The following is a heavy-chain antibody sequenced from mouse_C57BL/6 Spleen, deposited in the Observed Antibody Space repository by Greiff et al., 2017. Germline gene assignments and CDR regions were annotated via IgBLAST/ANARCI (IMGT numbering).Heavy chain of an antibody. Sequence: QVQLQQSGPELVKPGASVKISCKASGYAFSSSWMNWVKQRPGKGLEWIGRISPGDGDTNYNGKFKGKATLTADKSSSTAYMQLSSLTSEDSAVYFCAPSSGYVYYAMDYWGQGTSVTVSS. CDR3: APSSGYVYYAMDY. V-gene: IGHV1-82*01. J-gene: IGHJ4*01. CDR2: ISPGDGDT. D-gene: IGHD3-2*02. CDR1: GYAFSSSW.